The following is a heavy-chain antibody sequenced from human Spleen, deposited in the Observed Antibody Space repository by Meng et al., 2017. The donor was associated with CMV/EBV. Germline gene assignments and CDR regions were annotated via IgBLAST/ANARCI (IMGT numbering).Heavy chain of an antibody. Sequence: GESLKISCAASGFTFSSYEMNWVRQAPGKGLEWVSYISSSGSTIYYADSVKGRFTISRDNAKNSLYLQMNSLRAEDTAVYYCARDQKGRNYDFWSGLHSLTGGYYYGMDVWGQGTTVTVSS. CDR3: ARDQKGRNYDFWSGLHSLTGGYYYGMDV. CDR2: ISSSGSTI. D-gene: IGHD3-3*01. CDR1: GFTFSSYE. J-gene: IGHJ6*02. V-gene: IGHV3-48*03.